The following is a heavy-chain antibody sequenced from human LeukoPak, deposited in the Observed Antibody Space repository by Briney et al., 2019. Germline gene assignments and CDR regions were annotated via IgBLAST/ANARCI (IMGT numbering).Heavy chain of an antibody. CDR2: INPNSGGT. D-gene: IGHD6-6*01. CDR1: GYTFTGYY. CDR3: AQSPSSSSPFDY. V-gene: IGHV1-2*06. J-gene: IGHJ4*02. Sequence: ASVKVSCKASGYTFTGYYMHWVRQAPGQGLEWMGRINPNSGGTNHAQKLQGRVTMTRDTSISTAYMELSRLRSDDTAVYYCAQSPSSSSPFDYWGQGTLVTVSS.